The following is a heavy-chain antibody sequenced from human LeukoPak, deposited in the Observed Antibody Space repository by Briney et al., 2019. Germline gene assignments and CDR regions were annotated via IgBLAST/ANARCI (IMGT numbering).Heavy chain of an antibody. CDR2: LYTNGST. Sequence: PSETLSLTCTVSGGSITDYYWSWIRQPAGKGLEWIGHLYTNGSTNYNPSLKSRVTMSGDTSKNQFSLKLTSVTAADTAVYYCAISSYYYYYYMDVWGKGTTVTVSS. J-gene: IGHJ6*03. V-gene: IGHV4-4*07. CDR3: AISSYYYYYYMDV. CDR1: GGSITDYY.